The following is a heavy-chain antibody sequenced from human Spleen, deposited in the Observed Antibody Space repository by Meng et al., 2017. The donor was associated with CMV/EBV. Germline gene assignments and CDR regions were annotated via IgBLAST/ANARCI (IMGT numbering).Heavy chain of an antibody. Sequence: GGSLRLSCIASGFTLSDFYIHWVRQAPGKGLEWVSSISGSGGSTYSADSVKGRLTISRDNSESTLYLQMNSLRAKDTAVYYCAKSAAGRSGFEDYWGQGTAVTVSS. CDR3: AKSAAGRSGFEDY. CDR1: GFTLSDFY. CDR2: ISGSGGST. V-gene: IGHV3-23*01. J-gene: IGHJ4*02. D-gene: IGHD6-19*01.